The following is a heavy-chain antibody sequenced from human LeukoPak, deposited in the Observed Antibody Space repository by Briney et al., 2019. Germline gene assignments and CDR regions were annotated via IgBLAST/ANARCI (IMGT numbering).Heavy chain of an antibody. CDR3: ARDRLHYGEYEKTFDY. V-gene: IGHV3-48*01. CDR2: ITFSSSII. D-gene: IGHD4-17*01. J-gene: IGHJ4*02. Sequence: GGSLRLSCAASGFTFSSYSMNWVRQAPGKGLEWVSYITFSSSIIYYADSVKGRFTISRDNAKNSLYLQMKSLRAEDTAVYYCARDRLHYGEYEKTFDYWGQGTLVSVSS. CDR1: GFTFSSYS.